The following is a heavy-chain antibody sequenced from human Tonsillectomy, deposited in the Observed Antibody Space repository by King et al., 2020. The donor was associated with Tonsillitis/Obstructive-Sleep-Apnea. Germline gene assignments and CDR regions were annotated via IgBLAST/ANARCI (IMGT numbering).Heavy chain of an antibody. CDR1: GYTFSSYA. Sequence: VQLVQSGGGVVQPGRSLRLSCGASGYTFSSYAMYWVRQAPGKGLEWVAVISYDGRNKYYADSVKGRITISRDNSKNTLSLQMNSLRAEDTAVYYCAREAAARPGDYGMDVWGQGTTVTVSS. V-gene: IGHV3-30*04. CDR2: ISYDGRNK. CDR3: AREAAARPGDYGMDV. D-gene: IGHD6-6*01. J-gene: IGHJ6*02.